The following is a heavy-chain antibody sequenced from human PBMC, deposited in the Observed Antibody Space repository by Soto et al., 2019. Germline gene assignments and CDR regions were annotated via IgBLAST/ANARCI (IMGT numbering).Heavy chain of an antibody. CDR1: GGSISSSSYY. J-gene: IGHJ4*02. D-gene: IGHD6-6*01. CDR3: ARQSGIAARLLFFDY. CDR2: IYYSGGT. V-gene: IGHV4-39*01. Sequence: QLQLQESGPGLVKPSETLPLTCTVSGGSISSSSYYWGWIRQPPGKGLEWIGSIYYSGGTYYNPSVKSRVTIYVDTSKNQFSLKLSSVPAADTAVYYCARQSGIAARLLFFDYWGQGTLVTVSS.